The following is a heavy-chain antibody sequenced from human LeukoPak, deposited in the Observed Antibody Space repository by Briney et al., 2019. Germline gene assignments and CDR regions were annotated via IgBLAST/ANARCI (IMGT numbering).Heavy chain of an antibody. CDR3: ARGGLRHNWFDP. CDR2: ISSSSSYI. CDR1: GFTFSSYS. D-gene: IGHD3-10*01. Sequence: PGGSLRLSCAASGFTFSSYSMNWFRQAPGKGLECVSSISSSSSYIYYADSVKGRFTISRDNAKNSLYLQMNSLRAEDTAVYYCARGGLRHNWFDPWGQGTLVTVSS. V-gene: IGHV3-21*01. J-gene: IGHJ5*02.